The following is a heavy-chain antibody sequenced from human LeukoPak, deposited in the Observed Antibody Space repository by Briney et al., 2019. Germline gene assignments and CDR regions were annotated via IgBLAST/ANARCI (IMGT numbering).Heavy chain of an antibody. D-gene: IGHD1-14*01. V-gene: IGHV3-21*01. CDR3: ARDTGPDLDY. Sequence: PGGSLRLSCVASGFTFSSYSMNWVPQAPGKGLEWVSCISGSSSYISYADSVKGRFTISRDNAKNSVYLQMNSLRAEDTAVYYCARDTGPDLDYWGQGTLVTVSS. CDR1: GFTFSSYS. CDR2: ISGSSSYI. J-gene: IGHJ4*02.